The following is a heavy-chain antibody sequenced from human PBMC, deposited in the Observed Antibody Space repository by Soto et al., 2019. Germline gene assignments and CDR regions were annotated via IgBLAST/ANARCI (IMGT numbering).Heavy chain of an antibody. Sequence: QVTLKESGPVLVKPTETLTLTCTVSGFSLSNARMGVSWIRQPPGKALEWLAHIFSNDEKSYSTSLKSRLTNSKETSKSQVVLTMTNMEPGDTATYYCARIKKGHNRYGKGYYYYGMDVWGQGTTVTVSS. CDR2: IFSNDEK. V-gene: IGHV2-26*01. CDR1: GFSLSNARMG. J-gene: IGHJ6*02. CDR3: ARIKKGHNRYGKGYYYYGMDV. D-gene: IGHD5-18*01.